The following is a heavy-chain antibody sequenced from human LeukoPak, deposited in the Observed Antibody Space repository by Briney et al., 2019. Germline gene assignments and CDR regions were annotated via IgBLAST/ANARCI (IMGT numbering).Heavy chain of an antibody. D-gene: IGHD6-13*01. V-gene: IGHV3-7*03. CDR3: AKARAGDITAAFNY. Sequence: GGSLRLSCAASGFPFNAYWMTWVRQAPGKGLEWVANIRQDGDTKYYVDSVKGRFTISRDNAMNSLYLQMNSLRAEDTAIYYCAKARAGDITAAFNYWGQGTLVTVSS. CDR1: GFPFNAYW. CDR2: IRQDGDTK. J-gene: IGHJ4*02.